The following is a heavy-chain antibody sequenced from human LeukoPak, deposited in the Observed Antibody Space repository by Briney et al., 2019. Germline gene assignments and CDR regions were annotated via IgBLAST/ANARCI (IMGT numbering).Heavy chain of an antibody. Sequence: GGSLRLSCAASGFTFSSYSMNWVRQAPGKGLEWVSSISSSSSYIYYADSVKGRFTISRDNAKNSLYLQMNSLRAEDTAVYYCARGGYSSSWSYHHYYYYGMDVWGQGTTVTVSS. J-gene: IGHJ6*02. D-gene: IGHD6-13*01. CDR2: ISSSSSYI. CDR3: ARGGYSSSWSYHHYYYYGMDV. CDR1: GFTFSSYS. V-gene: IGHV3-21*01.